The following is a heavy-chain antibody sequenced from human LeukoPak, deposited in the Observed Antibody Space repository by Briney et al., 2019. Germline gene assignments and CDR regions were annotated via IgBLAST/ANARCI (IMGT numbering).Heavy chain of an antibody. CDR1: GGTFSSYA. D-gene: IGHD3-3*01. Sequence: SVKVSCKASGGTFSSYAISWVRQAPGQGLEWMGGIIPIFGTANYAQKFQGRVTITADESTSTAYMELSSLRSEDTAVYYCARDAAPTIFGVVTLDDWGQGTLVTVSS. CDR3: ARDAAPTIFGVVTLDD. J-gene: IGHJ4*02. CDR2: IIPIFGTA. V-gene: IGHV1-69*01.